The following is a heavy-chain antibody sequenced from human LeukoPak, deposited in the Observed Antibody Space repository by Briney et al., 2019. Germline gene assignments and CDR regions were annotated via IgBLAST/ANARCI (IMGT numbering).Heavy chain of an antibody. D-gene: IGHD4-17*01. CDR2: IIPIFGTA. CDR1: GGTFSSYA. Sequence: SVKVSCKASGGTFSSYAISWVRQAPGQGLEWMGGIIPIFGTANYAQKFQGRVTITADESTSTAYMELSSLRSEDTAVYYCASPYDYGDHYLDALDIWGQGTMVTVSS. V-gene: IGHV1-69*13. J-gene: IGHJ3*02. CDR3: ASPYDYGDHYLDALDI.